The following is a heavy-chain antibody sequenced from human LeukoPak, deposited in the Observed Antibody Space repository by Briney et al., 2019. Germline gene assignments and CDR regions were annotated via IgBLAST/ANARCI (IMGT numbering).Heavy chain of an antibody. J-gene: IGHJ4*02. CDR1: GFTVSSIY. V-gene: IGHV3-66*04. CDR3: ARHLYYGSGSYYFDS. D-gene: IGHD3-10*01. Sequence: GGSLRLSCAASGFTVSSIYMSWVRQAPGKGLEWVSVIYSGGTTYYADSVKGRFTISRDNSKNTLYLQMNSLMAEDTALYYCARHLYYGSGSYYFDSWGQGTLVTVSS. CDR2: IYSGGTT.